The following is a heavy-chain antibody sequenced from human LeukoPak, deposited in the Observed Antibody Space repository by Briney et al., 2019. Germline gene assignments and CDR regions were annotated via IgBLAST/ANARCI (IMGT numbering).Heavy chain of an antibody. D-gene: IGHD3-10*01. Sequence: ASVKVSCKVSGYTLTELSMHWVRQSPGKGLEWMGGFDPEDGETIYAQKFQGRVTMTEDTSTDTAYMELSSLGSEDTAVYYCATVVLLWFGECLHFQHWGQGTLVTVSS. J-gene: IGHJ1*01. CDR1: GYTLTELS. CDR3: ATVVLLWFGECLHFQH. V-gene: IGHV1-24*01. CDR2: FDPEDGET.